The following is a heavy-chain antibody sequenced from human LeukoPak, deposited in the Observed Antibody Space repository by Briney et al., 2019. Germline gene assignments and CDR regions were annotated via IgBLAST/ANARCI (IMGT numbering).Heavy chain of an antibody. D-gene: IGHD3-10*01. J-gene: IGHJ4*02. Sequence: PSETLSLTCTVSGGSISSSSYYWGWIRQPPGKGLEWIGSIYYSGSTYYNPSLKSRVTISVDTSKNQFSLKLSSVTAADTAVYYCARPLLYGSGSYYNEDYWGQGTLVTVSS. CDR3: ARPLLYGSGSYYNEDY. CDR2: IYYSGST. V-gene: IGHV4-39*01. CDR1: GGSISSSSYY.